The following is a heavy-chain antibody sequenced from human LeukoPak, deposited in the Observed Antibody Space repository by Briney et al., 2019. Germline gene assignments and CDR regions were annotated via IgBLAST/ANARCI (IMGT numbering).Heavy chain of an antibody. D-gene: IGHD3-3*01. CDR1: GFTFTSYS. CDR2: IKHDGSEK. Sequence: GGSLRLSCAASGFTFTSYSMNWVRQAPGKGREWVASIKHDGSEKYYVDSVRGRFTISRDNTMNSLYLQMSSLRAEDTAVYYCATDRGWRTSGYYLYYFEYWGQGTLVTYSS. J-gene: IGHJ4*02. CDR3: ATDRGWRTSGYYLYYFEY. V-gene: IGHV3-7*01.